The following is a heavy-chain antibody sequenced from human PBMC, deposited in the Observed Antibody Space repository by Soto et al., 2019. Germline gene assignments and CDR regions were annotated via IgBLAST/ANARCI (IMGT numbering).Heavy chain of an antibody. CDR2: IYYSGST. V-gene: IGHV4-39*01. CDR1: GGSISSSSYY. J-gene: IGHJ4*02. D-gene: IGHD6-19*01. Sequence: SETLSLTCTVSGGSISSSSYYWGWIRQPPGKGLEWIGSIYYSGSTYYNPSLKSRVTISVDTSKNQFSLKLSSVTAADTAVYYCAGVYISGEEGLYYFDYWGQGTLVTVSS. CDR3: AGVYISGEEGLYYFDY.